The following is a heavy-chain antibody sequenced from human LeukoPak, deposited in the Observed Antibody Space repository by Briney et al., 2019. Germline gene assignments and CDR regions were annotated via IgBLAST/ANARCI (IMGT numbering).Heavy chain of an antibody. J-gene: IGHJ4*02. CDR1: GGSFSGYY. CDR3: ARGSISSSFFDY. D-gene: IGHD6-6*01. V-gene: IGHV4-34*01. Sequence: PSETLSLTCAVYGGSFSGYYWSWIRQPPGKGLEWIGEINHSGSTNYNPSLKSRVTISVDTPKNQFSLKLSSVTAADTAVYYCARGSISSSFFDYWGQGTLVTVSS. CDR2: INHSGST.